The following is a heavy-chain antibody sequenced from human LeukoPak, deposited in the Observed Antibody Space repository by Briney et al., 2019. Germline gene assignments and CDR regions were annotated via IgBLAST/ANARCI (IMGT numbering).Heavy chain of an antibody. V-gene: IGHV4-59*08. CDR2: ILYSGST. CDR1: GGSMSSYY. D-gene: IGHD3-22*01. J-gene: IGHJ4*02. Sequence: SETLSLTCIVSGGSMSSYYWSWIRQPPGKGLEWIGYILYSGSTNYNPSLKSRVTISVDTSKNQFSLKLSSVTAADTAVYYCARHGSVSSGASVWGQGSLVTVSS. CDR3: ARHGSVSSGASV.